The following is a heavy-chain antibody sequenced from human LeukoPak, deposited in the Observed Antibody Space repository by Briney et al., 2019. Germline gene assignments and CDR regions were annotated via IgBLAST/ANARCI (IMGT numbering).Heavy chain of an antibody. CDR1: GFTFDDYA. Sequence: GGSLRLSCAASGFTFDDYAMHWVRQAPGKGLEWVSLISGDGGSTYYADSVKGRFTISRDNSKNSLYLQMNSLRTEDTALYYCAKDRRVDREYYDILTGYYRFLWEEDYWGQGTLVTVSS. CDR2: ISGDGGST. CDR3: AKDRRVDREYYDILTGYYRFLWEEDY. D-gene: IGHD3-9*01. J-gene: IGHJ4*02. V-gene: IGHV3-43*02.